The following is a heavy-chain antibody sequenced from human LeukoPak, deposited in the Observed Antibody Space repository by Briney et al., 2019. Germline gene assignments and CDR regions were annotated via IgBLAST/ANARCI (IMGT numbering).Heavy chain of an antibody. CDR1: GFIFSSYE. Sequence: GGSLRLSCAASGFIFSSYEMNWVRQAPGKGLEWVSYISSSGSTIYYADSVKGRFTISRDNAKNSLYLQMNSLRVEETAVYYCARPSLRRSGAAGYDYWGQGTLVTVSS. CDR2: ISSSGSTI. V-gene: IGHV3-48*03. CDR3: ARPSLRRSGAAGYDY. D-gene: IGHD7-27*01. J-gene: IGHJ4*02.